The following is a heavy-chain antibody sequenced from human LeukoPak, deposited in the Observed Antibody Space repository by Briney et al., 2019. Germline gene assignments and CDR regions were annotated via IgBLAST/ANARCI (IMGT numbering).Heavy chain of an antibody. D-gene: IGHD3-22*01. Sequence: PGGSLRLSCAASGFTFSSYAMSWVRQAPGKGLEWVSAISGSGGSTYYADSVKGRFTISRDNSKNTLYLQMNTLRAEDTALYYCAKSRARSEDSSGSIDFWGQGTLVTVSS. V-gene: IGHV3-23*01. CDR1: GFTFSSYA. CDR3: AKSRARSEDSSGSIDF. J-gene: IGHJ4*02. CDR2: ISGSGGST.